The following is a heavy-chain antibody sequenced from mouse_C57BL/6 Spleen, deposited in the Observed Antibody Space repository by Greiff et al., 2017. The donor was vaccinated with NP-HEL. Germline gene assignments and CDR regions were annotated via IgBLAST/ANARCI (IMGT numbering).Heavy chain of an antibody. CDR2: ILPGSGST. CDR1: GYTFTGYW. D-gene: IGHD4-1*01. J-gene: IGHJ3*01. Sequence: QVQLQQSGAELMKPGASVKLSCKATGYTFTGYWIEWVKQRPGHGLEWIGEILPGSGSTNYIEKFKGKATLTADTSSNTAYMHLSSLTAEDSGVYCCAGFLGRGFACWGQGALVTVSA. V-gene: IGHV1-9*01. CDR3: AGFLGRGFAC.